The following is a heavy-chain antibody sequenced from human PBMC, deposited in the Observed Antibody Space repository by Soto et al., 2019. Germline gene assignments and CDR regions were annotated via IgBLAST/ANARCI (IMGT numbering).Heavy chain of an antibody. CDR3: ARERIGAGGTTFDY. V-gene: IGHV1-46*01. D-gene: IGHD6-13*01. J-gene: IGHJ4*02. CDR2: FNPDTGNT. CDR1: GYMFTKYY. Sequence: ASVKVSCKASGYMFTKYYLHWVRQAPGQGFEWMGIFNPDTGNTEYAQNFQGRVTMTRDTSTSTVYMELSSLRSEDTAVYYCARERIGAGGTTFDYWGQGTLVNVSS.